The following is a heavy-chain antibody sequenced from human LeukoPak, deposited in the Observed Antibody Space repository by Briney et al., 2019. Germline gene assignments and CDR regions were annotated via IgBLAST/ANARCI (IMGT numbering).Heavy chain of an antibody. CDR2: INHSGST. CDR3: ARVTDSSGYGT. J-gene: IGHJ5*02. CDR1: GGSFSGYY. D-gene: IGHD3-22*01. V-gene: IGHV4-34*01. Sequence: SETLSLTCAVYGGSFSGYYWSWLRQPPGKGLEWIGEINHSGSTYYNPSLKSRVTISVDTSKNQFSLKLSSVTAADTAVYYCARVTDSSGYGTWGQGTLVTVSS.